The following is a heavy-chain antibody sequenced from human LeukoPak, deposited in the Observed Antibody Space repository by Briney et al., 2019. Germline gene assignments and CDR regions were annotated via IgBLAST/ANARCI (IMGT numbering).Heavy chain of an antibody. CDR1: GFTFSSYA. V-gene: IGHV3-30-3*01. Sequence: PGGSLRLSCAASGFTFSSYAMHWVRQAPGKGLEWVAVISYDGSNKYYADSVKGRFTISRDNSKNTLYLQMNSLRAEDTAVYYCARGGVGATTWFGDYWGQGTLVTVSS. CDR3: ARGGVGATTWFGDY. J-gene: IGHJ4*02. D-gene: IGHD1-26*01. CDR2: ISYDGSNK.